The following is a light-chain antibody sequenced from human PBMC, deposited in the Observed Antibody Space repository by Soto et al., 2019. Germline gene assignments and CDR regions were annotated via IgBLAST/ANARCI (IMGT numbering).Light chain of an antibody. CDR3: QQRSYRPRT. J-gene: IGKJ1*01. CDR2: DAS. CDR1: QSVRSY. Sequence: EIVLAQSPATLFLTPGERATLSCRASQSVRSYLAWYQQKTGQAPTLLIYDASNGAASIPARSSGGGGGTNFILTSSSLDEDDVAVYYYQQRSYRPRTFGQGTKVEI. V-gene: IGKV3-11*01.